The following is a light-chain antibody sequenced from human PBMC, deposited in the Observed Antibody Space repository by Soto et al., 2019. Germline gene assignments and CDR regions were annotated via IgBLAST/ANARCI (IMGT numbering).Light chain of an antibody. CDR1: QSLVHSTGYNY. CDR2: LGS. V-gene: IGKV2-28*01. J-gene: IGKJ4*01. Sequence: DLVMTQSPLSLPVTPGEPASISCRSSQSLVHSTGYNYLDWYLQKPGQSPQLLIYLGSNRASGVPDRFSGSGSGTDFTLKISRVEAEDVGVYYCMQALQTPPTFGGGTKVEIK. CDR3: MQALQTPPT.